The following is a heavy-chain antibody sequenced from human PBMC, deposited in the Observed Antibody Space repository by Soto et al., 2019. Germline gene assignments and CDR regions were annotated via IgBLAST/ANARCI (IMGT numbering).Heavy chain of an antibody. D-gene: IGHD3-10*01. Sequence: QFQLVQSGAEVKKPGSSVKVSCKASGGTFSSYAISWVRQAPGQGLEWMGGIIPIFGTANYAQKFQGRVLITADESTSTAYMELSSLRSGDSAVDYCAWHRALLWFGGGGIDDWGQGTTVTVS. CDR1: GGTFSSYA. V-gene: IGHV1-69*12. CDR2: IIPIFGTA. J-gene: IGHJ6*02. CDR3: AWHRALLWFGGGGIDD.